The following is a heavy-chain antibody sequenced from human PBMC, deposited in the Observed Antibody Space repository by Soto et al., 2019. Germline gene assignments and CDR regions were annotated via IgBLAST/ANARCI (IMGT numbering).Heavy chain of an antibody. CDR3: ARHKGYCSSTSCYGMDV. V-gene: IGHV5-51*01. D-gene: IGHD2-2*01. CDR1: GYSFSSYW. J-gene: IGHJ6*02. CDR2: IYPGDSDT. Sequence: GESLKIPCKGSGYSFSSYWIVWVRQMPGKGLEWMGSIYPGDSDTRYSPSFQGQVTISADKSISAAYLQWNSLKASDTAMYFCARHKGYCSSTSCYGMDVWGQGATVTVSS.